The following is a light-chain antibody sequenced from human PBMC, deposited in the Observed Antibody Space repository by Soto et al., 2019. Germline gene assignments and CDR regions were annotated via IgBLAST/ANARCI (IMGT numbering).Light chain of an antibody. CDR2: AAS. CDR1: QSISKS. CDR3: QQSYSGLVA. V-gene: IGKV1-39*01. J-gene: IGKJ1*01. Sequence: DFQVTQSPSSLSASVGDRVTITCRASQSISKSLNWYQQRPGKAPELLIYAASTSQSGVPSRFSGSGSGTDFTLTISSLQPEDSASYYCQQSYSGLVAFGQGTKVDIK.